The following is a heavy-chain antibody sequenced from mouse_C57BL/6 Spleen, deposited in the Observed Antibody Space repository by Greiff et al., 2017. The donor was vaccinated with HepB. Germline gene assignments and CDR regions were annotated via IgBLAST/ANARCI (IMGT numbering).Heavy chain of an antibody. CDR3: ARKDYYGSSYLDY. D-gene: IGHD1-1*01. CDR1: GYAFTNYL. CDR2: INPGSGGT. V-gene: IGHV1-54*01. J-gene: IGHJ2*01. Sequence: QVQLQQSGAELVRPGTSVKVFCKASGYAFTNYLIEWVKQRPGQGLEWIGVINPGSGGTNYNEKFKGKATLTSDKSSSTAYMQLSSLTSEDSAVYFCARKDYYGSSYLDYWGQGTTLTVSS.